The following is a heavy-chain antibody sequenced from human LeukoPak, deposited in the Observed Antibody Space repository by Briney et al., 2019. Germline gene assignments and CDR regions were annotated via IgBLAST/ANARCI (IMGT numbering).Heavy chain of an antibody. CDR2: IYSGGST. CDR3: ATYGSSSRNYYYYYYMDV. D-gene: IGHD6-6*01. CDR1: GFTVSSNY. V-gene: IGHV3-53*01. Sequence: PGGSLRLSCAASGFTVSSNYMSWVRQAPGKGLEWVSVIYSGGSTYYADSVKGRFTISRDNSKNTLYLQMNSLRAEDTAVYYCATYGSSSRNYYYYYYMDVWGKGTTVTVSS. J-gene: IGHJ6*03.